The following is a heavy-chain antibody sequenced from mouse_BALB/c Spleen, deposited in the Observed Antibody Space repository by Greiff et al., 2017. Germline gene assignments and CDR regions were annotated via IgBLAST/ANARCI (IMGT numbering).Heavy chain of an antibody. Sequence: QVQLQQSGAELVRPGVSVKISCKGSGYTFTDYAMHWVKQSHAKSLEWIGVISTYYGDASYNQKFKGKATMTVDKSSSTAYMELARLTSEDSAIYYCARGRDGNYDYAMDYWGQGTSVTVSS. CDR1: GYTFTDYA. J-gene: IGHJ4*01. CDR2: ISTYYGDA. V-gene: IGHV1S137*01. D-gene: IGHD2-1*01. CDR3: ARGRDGNYDYAMDY.